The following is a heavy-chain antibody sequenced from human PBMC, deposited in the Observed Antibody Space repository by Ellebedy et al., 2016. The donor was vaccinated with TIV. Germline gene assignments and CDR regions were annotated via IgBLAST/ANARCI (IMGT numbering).Heavy chain of an antibody. J-gene: IGHJ5*02. CDR2: IYYSGRV. CDR3: AGEKVGTLRWLDP. CDR1: GGSISSYY. Sequence: MPSETLSLTCTVSGGSISSYYWSRIRQPPGKGLEWIGYIYYSGRVDYNPSLKSRVTISVDTSKNQFSLKLRSVTAADTAVYYCAGEKVGTLRWLDPWGQGTLVTVSS. D-gene: IGHD4-23*01. V-gene: IGHV4-59*01.